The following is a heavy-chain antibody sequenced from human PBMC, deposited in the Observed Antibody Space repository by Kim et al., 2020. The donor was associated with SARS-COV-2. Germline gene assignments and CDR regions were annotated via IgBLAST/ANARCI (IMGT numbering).Heavy chain of an antibody. CDR3: ARDYGGNSNYFNY. J-gene: IGHJ4*02. D-gene: IGHD4-17*01. V-gene: IGHV4-31*02. Sequence: YYNPARQSRVTISVDTPKNRLSLRLSSVTAADTAVYYCARDYGGNSNYFNYWGQGTLVTVSS.